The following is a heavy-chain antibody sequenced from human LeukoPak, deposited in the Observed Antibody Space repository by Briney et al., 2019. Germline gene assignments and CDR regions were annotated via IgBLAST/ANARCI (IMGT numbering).Heavy chain of an antibody. J-gene: IGHJ2*01. Sequence: GGSLRLSCGASVFTFSAYSMNWGRQAPGKGLEWVSYISSSSSTIHYADSVKGRFTISRDNAKNSLYLQMNSLRDEERAVYYCARVSCGGDCNNLLWYFDHWGRGTLVTVAS. CDR2: ISSSSSTI. CDR1: VFTFSAYS. V-gene: IGHV3-48*02. CDR3: ARVSCGGDCNNLLWYFDH. D-gene: IGHD2-21*02.